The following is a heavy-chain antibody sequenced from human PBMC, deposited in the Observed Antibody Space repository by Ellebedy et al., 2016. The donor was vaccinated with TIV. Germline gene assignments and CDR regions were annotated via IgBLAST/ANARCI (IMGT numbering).Heavy chain of an antibody. Sequence: GGSLRLSCTASGFTFDDYGMSWVRQAPGKGLEWVSGINWNGGSTGYADSVKGRFTISRDNAKNSLYLQMNSLRDEDTAVYYCARDPGLTRAFYYYYYYGMDVWGQGTTVTVSS. J-gene: IGHJ6*02. V-gene: IGHV3-20*04. CDR1: GFTFDDYG. CDR2: INWNGGST. D-gene: IGHD4/OR15-4a*01. CDR3: ARDPGLTRAFYYYYYYGMDV.